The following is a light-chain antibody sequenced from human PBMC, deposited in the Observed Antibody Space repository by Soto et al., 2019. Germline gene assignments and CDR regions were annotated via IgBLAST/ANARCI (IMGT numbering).Light chain of an antibody. CDR2: AAS. CDR1: QSIRNY. J-gene: IGKJ1*01. CDR3: QQTDRTPPT. Sequence: DIQMTQSPSSLSASVGDRVTISCRASQSIRNYVSWYQQKPGTAPKLLIRAASTLQSGVPSRFSGSGSGNNFNPTNRSSQIEDFATYFWQQTDRTPPTFGQGTNVEI. V-gene: IGKV1-39*01.